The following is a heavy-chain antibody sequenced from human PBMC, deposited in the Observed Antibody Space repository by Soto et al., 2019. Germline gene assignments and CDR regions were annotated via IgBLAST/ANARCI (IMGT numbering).Heavy chain of an antibody. Sequence: KASETLSLTRTVSGGSISSGNFYWNWIRQPPGKGLEWIGYIYYSGSTFYNPSLKSRITISVDTSRNQFSLKLSSVTAADTAVYYCARFVRWRQSNPPGIFDYWGQGTLVTVSS. J-gene: IGHJ4*02. CDR1: GGSISSGNFY. CDR3: ARFVRWRQSNPPGIFDY. V-gene: IGHV4-30-4*01. D-gene: IGHD2-15*01. CDR2: IYYSGST.